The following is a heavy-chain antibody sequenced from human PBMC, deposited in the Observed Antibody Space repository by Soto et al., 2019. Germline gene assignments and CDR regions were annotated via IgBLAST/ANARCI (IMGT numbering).Heavy chain of an antibody. CDR2: IKYRGST. D-gene: IGHD1-1*01. J-gene: IGHJ4*02. CDR1: GDSISSNYY. CDR3: AREQDPPADAYNFAN. Sequence: QLQLQESGPGLVKPSETLSLTCTVSGDSISSNYYWGWIRQPPGKGLEWIGSIKYRGSTSYNPSLKSRLTIAIDTSKNQFSLKLSSVTAADTAVYYCAREQDPPADAYNFANWGQGTPVTVSS. V-gene: IGHV4-39*02.